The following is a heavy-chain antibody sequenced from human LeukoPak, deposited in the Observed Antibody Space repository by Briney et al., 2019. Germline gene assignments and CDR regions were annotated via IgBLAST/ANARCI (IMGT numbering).Heavy chain of an antibody. CDR1: GYSFATYW. D-gene: IGHD5-18*01. CDR2: IYPGDSDS. J-gene: IGHJ4*02. V-gene: IGHV5-51*01. CDR3: ARGYSYPKGWDY. Sequence: GESLKISRKGPGYSFATYWIGWVRQLPGTGLECMGIIYPGDSDSEYSPSFQGQVTISADKSISTAYLQWSSLKASDTAMYYCARGYSYPKGWDYWGQGTLVTVSS.